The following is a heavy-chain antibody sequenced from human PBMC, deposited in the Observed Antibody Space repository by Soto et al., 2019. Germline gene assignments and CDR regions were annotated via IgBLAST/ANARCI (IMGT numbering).Heavy chain of an antibody. CDR2: IDFSGST. D-gene: IGHD3-16*01. J-gene: IGHJ4*02. V-gene: IGHV4-59*08. Sequence: PSETMCLTCPVAGGSISSYCWSWIRPTPGKGLEWIGNIDFSGSTSYNPSLRSRVTISADASKKQFSLKLTSVTAADTAIYYCARHGGEGIVITLGEVIPRVAFDSWGQGTVVTVSS. CDR3: ARHGGEGIVITLGEVIPRVAFDS. CDR1: GGSISSYC.